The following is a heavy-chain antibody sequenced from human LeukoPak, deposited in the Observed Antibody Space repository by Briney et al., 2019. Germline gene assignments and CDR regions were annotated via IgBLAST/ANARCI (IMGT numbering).Heavy chain of an antibody. V-gene: IGHV3-53*01. CDR3: ARAESTMVRGVRIYYYYMDV. D-gene: IGHD3-10*01. CDR2: IYIGDST. J-gene: IGHJ6*03. CDR1: GFTVSNNY. Sequence: GGSLRLSCAASGFTVSNNYMSWVRQAPGQGLERVSIIYIGDSTYYADPVKGRFTISRDNSKNTLYLQMNSLRAEDTAVYYCARAESTMVRGVRIYYYYMDVWGKGTTVTVSS.